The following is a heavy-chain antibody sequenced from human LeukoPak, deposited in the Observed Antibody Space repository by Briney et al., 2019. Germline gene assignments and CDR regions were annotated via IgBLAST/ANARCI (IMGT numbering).Heavy chain of an antibody. CDR2: MFYSGST. CDR1: GGSISSSSYY. J-gene: IGHJ5*02. CDR3: ARRGYLQKCFDP. V-gene: IGHV4-39*01. D-gene: IGHD6-13*01. Sequence: SETLSLTCTVSGGSISSSSYYWGWIRQPPGKGLEWIGSMFYSGSTYYNPSLKSRVTISVDTSKNQFSLKLSSVTAADTAVYYCARRGYLQKCFDPWGQGILVTVSS.